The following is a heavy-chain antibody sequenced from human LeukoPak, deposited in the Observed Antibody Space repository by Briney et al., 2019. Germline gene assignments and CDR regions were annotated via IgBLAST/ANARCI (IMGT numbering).Heavy chain of an antibody. D-gene: IGHD4-11*01. Sequence: ASVKVSCKASGYTFTSYYMHWVRQAPGQGLEWMGIINPSGGSTSYAQKFQGRVTMTRDTSTSTVYMELSSLRSEDTAVYYCARVCHSNYGRGYYYYGMDVWGQGTTVTVSS. J-gene: IGHJ6*02. V-gene: IGHV1-46*01. CDR1: GYTFTSYY. CDR2: INPSGGST. CDR3: ARVCHSNYGRGYYYYGMDV.